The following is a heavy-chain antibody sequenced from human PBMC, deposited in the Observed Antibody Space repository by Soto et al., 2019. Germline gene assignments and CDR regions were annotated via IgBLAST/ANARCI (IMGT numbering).Heavy chain of an antibody. J-gene: IGHJ4*02. D-gene: IGHD6-19*01. CDR3: GPRGAVADPRGY. CDR1: GDSISSSDW. CDR2: INHSGST. V-gene: IGHV4-4*02. Sequence: TCAVSGDSISSSDWWNWIRQPPGKGLEWIGEINHSGSTNYNPSLKSRVAISVDTSKNQFSLNLTSVTAADTAVYYCGPRGAVADPRGYWGQGTLVTVSS.